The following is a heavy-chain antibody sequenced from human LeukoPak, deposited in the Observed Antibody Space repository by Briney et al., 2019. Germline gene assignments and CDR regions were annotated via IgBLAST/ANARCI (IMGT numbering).Heavy chain of an antibody. V-gene: IGHV4-59*08. CDR1: GGSISSNY. CDR2: IYYSGST. CDR3: ARRAIVGATTWFDP. Sequence: SETLSLTCTVSGGSISSNYWSWIRQPPGKGLEWIGYIYYSGSTNYNPSLKSRVTISVDTSKNQFSLKLSSVTAADTAVYYCARRAIVGATTWFDPWGQGTLVTVSS. J-gene: IGHJ5*02. D-gene: IGHD1-26*01.